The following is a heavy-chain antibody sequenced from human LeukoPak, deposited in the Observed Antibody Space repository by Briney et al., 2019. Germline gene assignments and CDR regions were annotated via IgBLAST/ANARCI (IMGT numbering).Heavy chain of an antibody. D-gene: IGHD3-22*01. Sequence: PGGSLRLSCAASGFTFDDYGMSWVRQAPGKGLEWVSAISGSGGSTYYADSVKGRFTISRDNSKNTLYLQMNSLRAEDTAVYYCAKDPYYYDSSGYPDYWGQGTLVTVSS. CDR3: AKDPYYYDSSGYPDY. V-gene: IGHV3-23*01. CDR2: ISGSGGST. J-gene: IGHJ4*02. CDR1: GFTFDDYG.